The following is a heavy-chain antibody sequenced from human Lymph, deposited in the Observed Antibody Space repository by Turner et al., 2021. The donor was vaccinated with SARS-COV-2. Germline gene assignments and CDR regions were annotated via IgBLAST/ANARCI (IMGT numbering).Heavy chain of an antibody. CDR1: EFTVSSNY. J-gene: IGHJ4*02. D-gene: IGHD4-17*01. CDR3: ARLLPYGDYFDY. Sequence: EVQLVESGGSLIQPGGSLRLSCAASEFTVSSNYMSWVRQAPGKGLEWVSIIYSGGSTFYADSVKGRFTISRDNSKNTLYLQMNSLRAEDTAVYYCARLLPYGDYFDYWGQGTLVTVSS. CDR2: IYSGGST. V-gene: IGHV3-53*01.